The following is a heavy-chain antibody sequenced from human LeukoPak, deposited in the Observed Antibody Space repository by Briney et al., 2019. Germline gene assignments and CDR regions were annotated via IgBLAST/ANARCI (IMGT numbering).Heavy chain of an antibody. CDR2: ISTYNGKA. V-gene: IGHV1-18*01. CDR1: GYTFTNYG. Sequence: ASVKVSCKASGYTFTNYGLSWVRQAPGQGLEWMGWISTYNGKANYVEKLQGRVTMTTDTSTSTAYMELRSLRSDDTAVYYCARTIYCSSTSCYYYYYYYMDVWGKGTTVTISS. CDR3: ARTIYCSSTSCYYYYYYYMDV. D-gene: IGHD2-2*01. J-gene: IGHJ6*03.